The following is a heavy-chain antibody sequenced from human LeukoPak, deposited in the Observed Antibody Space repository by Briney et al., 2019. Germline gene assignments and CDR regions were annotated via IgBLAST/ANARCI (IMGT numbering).Heavy chain of an antibody. CDR3: ARTVGYSSGWYYFDY. J-gene: IGHJ4*02. V-gene: IGHV1-2*02. CDR1: GYTSTGYY. Sequence: GASVKVSCKASGYTSTGYYMHWVRQAPGQGLEWMGWINPNSGGTNYAQKFQGRVTMTRDTSISTAYMELSRLRSDDTAVYYCARTVGYSSGWYYFDYWGQGTLVTVSS. CDR2: INPNSGGT. D-gene: IGHD6-19*01.